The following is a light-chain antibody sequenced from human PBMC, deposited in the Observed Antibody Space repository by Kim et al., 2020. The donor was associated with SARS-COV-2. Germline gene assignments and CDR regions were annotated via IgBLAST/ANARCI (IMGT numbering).Light chain of an antibody. Sequence: GQSVTITCTGTSSDVGGYNYGSWYQQQPGKAPKLMIYDVSKRPSGVPDRFSGSKSGNTASLTISGLQAEDEDDYYCCSYAGSYTYVFGTGTKVTVL. CDR2: DVS. CDR1: SSDVGGYNY. CDR3: CSYAGSYTYV. J-gene: IGLJ1*01. V-gene: IGLV2-11*01.